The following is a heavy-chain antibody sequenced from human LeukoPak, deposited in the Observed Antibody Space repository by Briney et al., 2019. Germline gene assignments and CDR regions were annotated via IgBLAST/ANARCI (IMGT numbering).Heavy chain of an antibody. CDR3: ARDILTGPSYDY. CDR1: GGSISSGSYY. V-gene: IGHV4-61*02. CDR2: IYTSGGT. Sequence: SQTLSLTCTVSGGSISSGSYYWSWIRQPAGKGLEWIGRIYTSGGTNYNPSLKSRVTISVDTSKNQFSLKLSSVTAADTAVYYCARDILTGPSYDYWGQGTLVTVSS. J-gene: IGHJ4*02. D-gene: IGHD3-9*01.